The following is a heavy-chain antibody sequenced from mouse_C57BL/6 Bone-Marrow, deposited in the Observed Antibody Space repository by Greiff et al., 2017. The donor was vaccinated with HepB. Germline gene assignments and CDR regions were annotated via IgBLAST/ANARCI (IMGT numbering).Heavy chain of an antibody. J-gene: IGHJ2*01. D-gene: IGHD1-2*01. CDR1: GYTFTSYW. CDR2: IYPSDSET. Sequence: VQLQQPGAELVRPGSSVKLSCKASGYTFTSYWMDWVKQRPGQGLEWIGNIYPSDSETNYNQKFKDKATLTVDKSSSTVYMQLSSLTSEDSAVCYCARGGLRRLCYWGQGNTLPVSS. V-gene: IGHV1-61*01. CDR3: ARGGLRRLCY.